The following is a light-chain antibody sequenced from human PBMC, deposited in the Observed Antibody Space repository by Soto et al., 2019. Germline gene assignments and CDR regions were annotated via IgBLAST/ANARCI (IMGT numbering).Light chain of an antibody. J-gene: IGLJ1*01. CDR2: DVS. CDR1: STDVGGYNY. CDR3: KSYSGGPTLYL. V-gene: IGLV2-14*01. Sequence: QSALTQPASVSGSPGQSITISCTGTSTDVGGYNYVSWYQQHPGKAPKLLISDVSNRPSGVSFRFSGSKSGNTASLTISGLQAEDEADYYCKSYSGGPTLYLFGTWTKLTVL.